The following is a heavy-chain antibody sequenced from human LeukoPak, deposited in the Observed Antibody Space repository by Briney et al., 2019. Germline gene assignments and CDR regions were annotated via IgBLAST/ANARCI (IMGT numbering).Heavy chain of an antibody. D-gene: IGHD2-2*01. V-gene: IGHV4-4*02. Sequence: PSETLSLTCAVSGDSISSSSLWWTWVRQPPGKGLDGMGEVYQTGTTNYNPSLKSRVTISVDKSQNQFSLYLDSVTAADTAVYYCVRGCSSLHCYEPFDSWGQGTLVTVSS. CDR1: GDSISSSSLW. CDR3: VRGCSSLHCYEPFDS. CDR2: VYQTGTT. J-gene: IGHJ4*02.